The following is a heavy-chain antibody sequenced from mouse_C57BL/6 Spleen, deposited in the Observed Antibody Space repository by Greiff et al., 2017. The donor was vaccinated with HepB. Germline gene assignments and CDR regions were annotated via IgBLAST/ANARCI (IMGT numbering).Heavy chain of an antibody. Sequence: VQLQQPGAELVKPGASVKLSCKASGYTFTSYWMQWVKQRPGQGLEWIGEIDPSDSYTNYNQKFKGKATLTVDTSSSTAYMQLSSLTSEDSAVYYCARRDYDVDWYFDVWGTGTTVTVSS. J-gene: IGHJ1*03. V-gene: IGHV1-50*01. CDR2: IDPSDSYT. D-gene: IGHD2-4*01. CDR1: GYTFTSYW. CDR3: ARRDYDVDWYFDV.